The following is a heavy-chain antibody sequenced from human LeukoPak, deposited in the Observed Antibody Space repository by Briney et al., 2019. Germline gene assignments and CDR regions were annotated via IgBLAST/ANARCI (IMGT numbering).Heavy chain of an antibody. V-gene: IGHV3-20*01. CDR3: ARGSGYDPNWFDP. J-gene: IGHJ5*02. CDR2: INWNGGST. CDR1: GFTFADYG. Sequence: GGSLRLSCAASGFTFADYGMSWVRQAPGKGLEWVSGINWNGGSTGYADSVKGRFTISRDNAKNSLYLQMNSLRAEDTALYHCARGSGYDPNWFDPWGQGTLVTVSS. D-gene: IGHD5-12*01.